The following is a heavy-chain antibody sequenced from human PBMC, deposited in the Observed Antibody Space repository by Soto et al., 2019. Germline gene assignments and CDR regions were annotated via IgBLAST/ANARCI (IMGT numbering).Heavy chain of an antibody. V-gene: IGHV3-74*01. CDR1: GFTFSTYW. J-gene: IGHJ6*02. D-gene: IGHD6-13*01. CDR2: INSDASHT. Sequence: GGSLRLSCAASGFTFSTYWMHWIRQVPGKGLEWVSRINSDASHTYYADSVKGRFTISRDNSKNTLYLQMNSLRAEDTAVYYCARKNSSSWYGLYGMDVWGQGTTVTVSS. CDR3: ARKNSSSWYGLYGMDV.